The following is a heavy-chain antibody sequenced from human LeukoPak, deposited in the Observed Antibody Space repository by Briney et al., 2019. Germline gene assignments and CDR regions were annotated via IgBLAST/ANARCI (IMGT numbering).Heavy chain of an antibody. Sequence: SVKVSCKASGGTFSSYAISWVRQAPGQGLEWVGGIIPIFGTANYAQKFQGRVTITADESTSTAYMELSSLRSEDTAVYYCARNKEAARSMDVWGKGTTVTVSS. CDR1: GGTFSSYA. V-gene: IGHV1-69*13. D-gene: IGHD6-6*01. CDR2: IIPIFGTA. CDR3: ARNKEAARSMDV. J-gene: IGHJ6*03.